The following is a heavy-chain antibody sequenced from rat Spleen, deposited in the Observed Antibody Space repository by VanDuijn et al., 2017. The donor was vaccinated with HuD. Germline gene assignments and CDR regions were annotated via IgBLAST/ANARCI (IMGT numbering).Heavy chain of an antibody. Sequence: EVQLVESGGGLVQPGRSLKISCAASGFIFSDFHLAWVRQAPTKGLEWVASIDYDGSSIYYRDSVKGRFTISRDNAKSTLYRQMDSLRSEETATYYCARHNSGYGVMDAWGQGASVTVSS. CDR1: GFIFSDFH. V-gene: IGHV5-7*01. J-gene: IGHJ4*01. D-gene: IGHD4-3*01. CDR2: IDYDGSSI. CDR3: ARHNSGYGVMDA.